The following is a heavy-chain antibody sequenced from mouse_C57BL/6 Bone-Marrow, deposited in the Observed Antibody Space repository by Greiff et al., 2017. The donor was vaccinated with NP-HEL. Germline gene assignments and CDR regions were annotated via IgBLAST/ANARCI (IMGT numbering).Heavy chain of an antibody. V-gene: IGHV14-4*01. D-gene: IGHD1-1*01. CDR1: GFNIKDDY. J-gene: IGHJ3*01. CDR2: IDPENGDN. CDR3: TRNYYGSSLAGFAY. Sequence: EVHLVESGAELVRPGASVKLSCTASGFNIKDDYMHWVKQRPEQGLAWIGWIDPENGDNEYASKFQGKATITADTSSNTAYLQLSSLTSEDTAVYYCTRNYYGSSLAGFAYWGQGTLVTVSA.